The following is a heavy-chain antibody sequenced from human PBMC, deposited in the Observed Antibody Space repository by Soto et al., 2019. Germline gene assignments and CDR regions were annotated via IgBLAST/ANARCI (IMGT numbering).Heavy chain of an antibody. D-gene: IGHD3-22*01. V-gene: IGHV5-51*01. CDR3: ARPDSDNYYGLDV. J-gene: IGHJ6*02. Sequence: GESLKSSCKGSGYNFAIYWIGWVRQMPGKGLEWMGIIYPGDSDTRYSPSFQGQVTISADKSISTAYLQWSSLKASDTAMYYCARPDSDNYYGLDVWGQGTTVTVS. CDR2: IYPGDSDT. CDR1: GYNFAIYW.